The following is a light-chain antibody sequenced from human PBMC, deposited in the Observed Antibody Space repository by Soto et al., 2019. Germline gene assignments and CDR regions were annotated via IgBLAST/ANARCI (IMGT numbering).Light chain of an antibody. CDR3: QQRSDWLGT. J-gene: IGKJ1*01. Sequence: EIVLTQSPATLSFSPGERATLSCSASQSVSTNLAWNQQKPGQAPRLLMYDVSTRATGIPARFSGSVSGTDFTLTISSLEPEDYAVYYCQQRSDWLGTFGQGTKVEIK. V-gene: IGKV3-11*01. CDR1: QSVSTN. CDR2: DVS.